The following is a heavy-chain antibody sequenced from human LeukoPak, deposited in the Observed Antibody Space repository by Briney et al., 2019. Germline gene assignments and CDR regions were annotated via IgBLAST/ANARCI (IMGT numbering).Heavy chain of an antibody. CDR1: GYTFIDYY. J-gene: IGHJ6*02. Sequence: ASVKVSCKASGYTFIDYYMHWVRQAPGQGLEWMGWINPNSGDTNFAQKFQGRVTMTRDTSISTAYMELSRLRSDDTAVYYCARDPLNYYDSSGGGDYYGMDVWGQGTTVTVSS. D-gene: IGHD3-22*01. V-gene: IGHV1-2*02. CDR2: INPNSGDT. CDR3: ARDPLNYYDSSGGGDYYGMDV.